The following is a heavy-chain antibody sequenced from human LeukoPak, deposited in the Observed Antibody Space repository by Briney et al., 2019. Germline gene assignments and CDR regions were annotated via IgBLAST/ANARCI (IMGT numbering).Heavy chain of an antibody. J-gene: IGHJ4*02. CDR2: ISYDGSNK. V-gene: IGHV3-30*04. Sequence: PGRSLRLSCAASGFTFSSYAVHWVRQAPGKGLEWVAVISYDGSNKYYADSVKGRFTISRDNSKNTLYLQMNSLRAEDTAVYYCARALYITMVRGVITNADYWGQGTLVTVSS. CDR3: ARALYITMVRGVITNADY. D-gene: IGHD3-10*01. CDR1: GFTFSSYA.